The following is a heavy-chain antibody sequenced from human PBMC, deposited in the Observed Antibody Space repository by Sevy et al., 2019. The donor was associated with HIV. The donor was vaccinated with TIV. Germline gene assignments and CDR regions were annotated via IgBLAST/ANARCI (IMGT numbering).Heavy chain of an antibody. CDR3: ARDLGRGGVAEVYGAFDI. CDR2: ISYDGSNK. V-gene: IGHV3-30-3*01. CDR1: GFTFSSYA. D-gene: IGHD2-8*01. J-gene: IGHJ3*02. Sequence: GGSLRLSCAASGFTFSSYAMHWVRQAPGKGLEWVAVISYDGSNKYYADSVKGRFTISRDNSKNTLYLQMNSLRAEDMAVYYCARDLGRGGVAEVYGAFDIWGQGTMVTVSS.